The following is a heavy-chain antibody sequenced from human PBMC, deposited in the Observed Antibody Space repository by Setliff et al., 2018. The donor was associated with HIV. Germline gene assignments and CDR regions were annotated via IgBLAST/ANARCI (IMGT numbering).Heavy chain of an antibody. CDR3: ARDRMPMASWVPDK. CDR1: GFTFDDYG. Sequence: PGGSLRLSCAASGFTFDDYGMSWVRQAPGKGLEWVSGINWNGGSTGYADSVKGRFTISRDNSKNTLYLQMNSLRAEDTAVYYCARDRMPMASWVPDKWGQGTLVTVSS. D-gene: IGHD2-2*01. V-gene: IGHV3-20*04. CDR2: INWNGGST. J-gene: IGHJ4*02.